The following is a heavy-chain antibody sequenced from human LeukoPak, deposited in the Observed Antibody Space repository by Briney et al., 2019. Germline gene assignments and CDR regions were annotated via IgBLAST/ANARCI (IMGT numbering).Heavy chain of an antibody. CDR1: GFTFTTFA. Sequence: GGSVRLSCAASGFTFTTFAMTWVRQAPGKGLEWVSTISNRGDRTYYGDSVKGRFTISRDNSKNTMHLQMNSLRAEDTAVYYCAKDHSSYDDGTGYHLNWGQGTLVTVSS. J-gene: IGHJ4*02. V-gene: IGHV3-23*01. CDR2: ISNRGDRT. CDR3: AKDHSSYDDGTGYHLN. D-gene: IGHD3/OR15-3a*01.